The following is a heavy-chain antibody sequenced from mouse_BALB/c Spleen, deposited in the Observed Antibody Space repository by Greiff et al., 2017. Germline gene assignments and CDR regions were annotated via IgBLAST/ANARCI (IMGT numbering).Heavy chain of an antibody. Sequence: DVHLVESGGGLVQPGGSRKLSCAASGFTFSSFGMHWVRQAPEKGLEWVAYISSGSSTIYYADTVKGRFTISRDNPKNTLFLQMTSLRSEDTAMYYCARERATVVAPYYAMDYWGQGTSVTVSS. J-gene: IGHJ4*01. CDR2: ISSGSSTI. CDR1: GFTFSSFG. D-gene: IGHD1-1*01. CDR3: ARERATVVAPYYAMDY. V-gene: IGHV5-17*02.